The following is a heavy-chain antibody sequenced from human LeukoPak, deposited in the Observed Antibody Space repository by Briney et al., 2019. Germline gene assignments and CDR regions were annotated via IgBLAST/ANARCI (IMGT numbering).Heavy chain of an antibody. J-gene: IGHJ4*02. V-gene: IGHV3-21*01. D-gene: IGHD1-7*01. CDR1: GFTFSSYS. Sequence: KPGGSLRLSCAASGFTFSSYSMNWVRQAPGKGLEWVSYISSSGSSIYYADSVKGRFTMSRDNAKNSLYLQMNSLSAEDTAVYYCTRPRTGTTDYWGQGILVTVSS. CDR2: ISSSGSSI. CDR3: TRPRTGTTDY.